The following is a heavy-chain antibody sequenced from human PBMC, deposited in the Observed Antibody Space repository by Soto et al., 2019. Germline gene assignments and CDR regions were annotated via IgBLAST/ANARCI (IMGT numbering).Heavy chain of an antibody. CDR1: GFIFSSYG. Sequence: PGGSLRLSCAASGFIFSSYGMTWVRQAPGKGLEWVSAISGSGISTFYADSVKGRFTISRDNSKNTLYLQMNSLRAADTAVYYCAKDSADCSSSSCYGFFDYWGQGTLVTVSS. V-gene: IGHV3-23*01. J-gene: IGHJ4*02. CDR2: ISGSGIST. CDR3: AKDSADCSSSSCYGFFDY. D-gene: IGHD2-2*01.